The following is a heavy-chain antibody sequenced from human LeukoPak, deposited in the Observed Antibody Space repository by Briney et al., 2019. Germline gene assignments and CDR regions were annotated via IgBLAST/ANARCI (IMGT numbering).Heavy chain of an antibody. D-gene: IGHD1-26*01. CDR2: IYYSGST. V-gene: IGHV4-59*05. CDR1: GGSISSYY. Sequence: SETLSLTCTVSGGSISSYYWSWIRQPPGKGLEWIGSIYYSGSTYYNPSLKSRVTISVDTSKNQFSLKLSSVTAADTAVYYCAKGEYYYYMDVWGKGTTVTISS. J-gene: IGHJ6*03. CDR3: AKGEYYYYMDV.